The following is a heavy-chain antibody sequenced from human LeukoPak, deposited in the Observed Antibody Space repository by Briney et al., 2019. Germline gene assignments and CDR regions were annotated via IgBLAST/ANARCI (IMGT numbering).Heavy chain of an antibody. J-gene: IGHJ4*02. CDR3: ARGNPTGKLPNDY. V-gene: IGHV3-7*04. D-gene: IGHD1-26*01. CDR1: GFTFSSFA. CDR2: IKQDGSEK. Sequence: GGSLRLSCAASGFTFSSFAMSWVRQAPGKGLEWVANIKQDGSEKYYVDSVKGRFTISRDNAKNSLYLQMNSLRAEDTAVYYCARGNPTGKLPNDYWCQGTMVTVSS.